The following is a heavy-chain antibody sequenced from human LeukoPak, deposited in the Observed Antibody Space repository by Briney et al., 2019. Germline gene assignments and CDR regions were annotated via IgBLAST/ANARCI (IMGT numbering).Heavy chain of an antibody. Sequence: GGSLRLSCVASGITFRSSSMHWVRQAPGKGLEWLAFIRLDGSTKYYSDSVKGRFTVSRDNSKSTLYLQMNSLRAEDTAVYYCAQPDFWGQGTLVTVSS. V-gene: IGHV3-30*02. CDR1: GITFRSSS. CDR2: IRLDGSTK. J-gene: IGHJ4*02. CDR3: AQPDF.